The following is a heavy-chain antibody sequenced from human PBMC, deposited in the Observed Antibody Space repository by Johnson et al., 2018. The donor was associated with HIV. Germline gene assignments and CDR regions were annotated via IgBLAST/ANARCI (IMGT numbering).Heavy chain of an antibody. CDR1: GFTVSSNY. CDR3: ARSIIAREAFDV. CDR2: IYSGGNT. D-gene: IGHD2-21*01. J-gene: IGHJ3*01. Sequence: VQLVESGGGLIQPGGSLRLSCAASGFTVSSNYMSWVRQAPGRGLEWVSVIYSGGNTYYADSVKGRFTISRDNSRNTLYLQMNSLRVEDTAVYYCARSIIAREAFDVWGQGTMVTVSS. V-gene: IGHV3-66*03.